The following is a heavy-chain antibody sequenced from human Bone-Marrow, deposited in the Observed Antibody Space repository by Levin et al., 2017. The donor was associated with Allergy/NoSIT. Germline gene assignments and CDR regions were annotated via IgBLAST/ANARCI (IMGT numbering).Heavy chain of an antibody. Sequence: SVKVSCKASGGTFSGYAINWVRQAPGQGLEWMGGVIPIFGTVNYAQKVQDRVTINADESTSTAYMELSSLRSDDTAVYYCAIDSFSWGETVTTYQSPRYYYYYGLDVWGQGSTVIVSS. D-gene: IGHD4-11*01. J-gene: IGHJ6*01. CDR2: VIPIFGTV. CDR3: AIDSFSWGETVTTYQSPRYYYYYGLDV. V-gene: IGHV1-69*13. CDR1: GGTFSGYA.